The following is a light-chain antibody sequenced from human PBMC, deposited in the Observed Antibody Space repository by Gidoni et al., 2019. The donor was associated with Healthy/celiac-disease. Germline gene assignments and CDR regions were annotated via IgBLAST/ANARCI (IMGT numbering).Light chain of an antibody. CDR2: GAS. CDR3: QQYNNWPRTT. Sequence: DIVMTPSPATLSVSPGERATLSCRASQSVSSNLAWYQQKPGQAPRLLIYGASTRATGIPARFSGSGSGTGFTLTISSLQSEDFAVYYCQQYNNWPRTTFXQXTKVEIK. J-gene: IGKJ1*01. V-gene: IGKV3-15*01. CDR1: QSVSSN.